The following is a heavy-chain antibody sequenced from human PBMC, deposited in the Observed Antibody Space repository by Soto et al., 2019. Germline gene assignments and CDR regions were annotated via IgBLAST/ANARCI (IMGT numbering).Heavy chain of an antibody. CDR3: ARALTAMITADYFDY. CDR1: GFSFSDNY. V-gene: IGHV3-11*01. J-gene: IGHJ4*02. Sequence: LRLSCAASGFSFSDNYMSWIRQAPGKGLEWVSYISNGGRRTYYAESVKGRFTISRDNVKNSLYLQMNSLRAEDTAVYFCARALTAMITADYFDYWGQGTLVTVSS. CDR2: ISNGGRRT. D-gene: IGHD5-18*01.